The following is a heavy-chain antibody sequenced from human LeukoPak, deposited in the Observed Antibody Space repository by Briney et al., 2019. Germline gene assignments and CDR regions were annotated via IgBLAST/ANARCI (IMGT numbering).Heavy chain of an antibody. V-gene: IGHV3-48*04. CDR1: GFTFSTYS. Sequence: GGSLRLSCAASGFTFSTYSMNWVRQAPGKGLEWVSYISSSDSSIYYADSVKGRFTISRDNAKNSLYLQMNGLRAEDTAVYYCARAPGYCSGGSCFHMDVWGKGTTVTVSS. J-gene: IGHJ6*03. CDR3: ARAPGYCSGGSCFHMDV. D-gene: IGHD2-15*01. CDR2: ISSSDSSI.